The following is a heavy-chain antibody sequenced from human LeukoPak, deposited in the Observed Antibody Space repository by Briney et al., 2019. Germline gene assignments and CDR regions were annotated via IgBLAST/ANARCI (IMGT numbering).Heavy chain of an antibody. Sequence: GGSLRLSCAASGFTFSTYYMSWVRQAPGTGLEWVANIKQDGSEKYYVDSVKGRFTISRDNAKNSLYLQMNSLRAEDTAVYYCARDGVDCSSTSCYNYYYYYMDVWGKGTTVTVSS. D-gene: IGHD2-2*02. CDR2: IKQDGSEK. CDR1: GFTFSTYY. V-gene: IGHV3-7*01. J-gene: IGHJ6*03. CDR3: ARDGVDCSSTSCYNYYYYYMDV.